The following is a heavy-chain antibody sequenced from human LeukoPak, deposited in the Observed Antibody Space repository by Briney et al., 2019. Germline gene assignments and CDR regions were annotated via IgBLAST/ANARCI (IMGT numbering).Heavy chain of an antibody. J-gene: IGHJ4*02. V-gene: IGHV2-5*02. CDR3: AHIPGWLRPRYYFDY. CDR1: GFSLSRRGVG. CDR2: IYWVDDK. Sequence: SGPTLVKPTQTLTLTCTFSGFSLSRRGVGVGWIRQPPGKALEWLALIYWVDDKRYSPSLKSRLTITKDTSKNQVVLTMTNMDPVDTATYYCAHIPGWLRPRYYFDYWGQGTLVTVSS. D-gene: IGHD5-12*01.